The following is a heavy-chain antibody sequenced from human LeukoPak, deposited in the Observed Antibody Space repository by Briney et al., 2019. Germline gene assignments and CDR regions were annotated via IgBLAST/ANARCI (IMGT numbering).Heavy chain of an antibody. CDR2: ISGSGGST. CDR1: GFTFSSYA. J-gene: IGHJ4*02. CDR3: AKDIYSVEYYDILTGYSSFDY. D-gene: IGHD3-9*01. V-gene: IGHV3-23*01. Sequence: GGSLRLSCAASGFTFSSYAMSWVRQAPGKGLEWVSAISGSGGSTYYADSVKGRFTISRDNSKNTLYLQMNSLRAEDTALYYCAKDIYSVEYYDILTGYSSFDYWGQGTLVTVSS.